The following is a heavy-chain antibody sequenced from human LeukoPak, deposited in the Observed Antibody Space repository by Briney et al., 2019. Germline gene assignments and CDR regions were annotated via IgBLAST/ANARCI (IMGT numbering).Heavy chain of an antibody. J-gene: IGHJ4*02. V-gene: IGHV3-11*05. D-gene: IGHD2-15*01. CDR1: GFIFSDYY. CDR3: ARDPRYSYFDY. Sequence: GGSLRLSCAASGFIFSDYYMSWIRQAPGKGLEWVSHISSSDRDKKYADSVKGRFTIYRDNAKNSLYQQMNSLRAGDTAVYYCARDPRYSYFDYWGQGTPVTVSS. CDR2: ISSSDRDK.